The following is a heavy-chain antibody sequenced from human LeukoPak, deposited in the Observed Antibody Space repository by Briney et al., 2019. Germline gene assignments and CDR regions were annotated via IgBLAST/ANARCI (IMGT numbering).Heavy chain of an antibody. CDR1: GGSISSYY. Sequence: SETLSLTCTVSGGSISSYYWSWIRQPPGKGLEWIGYIYYSGSTNYNPSLKSRVTISADTSKNQFSLKLSSVTAADTAVYYCAAVLWFGEAEGYAFDIWGQGTMVTVSS. CDR2: IYYSGST. V-gene: IGHV4-59*01. CDR3: AAVLWFGEAEGYAFDI. D-gene: IGHD3-10*01. J-gene: IGHJ3*02.